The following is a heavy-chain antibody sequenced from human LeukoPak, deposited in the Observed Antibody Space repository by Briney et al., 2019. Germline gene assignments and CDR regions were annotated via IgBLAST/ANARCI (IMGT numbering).Heavy chain of an antibody. V-gene: IGHV3-53*05. D-gene: IGHD3-3*01. CDR1: GFTVSSNY. Sequence: GGSLRLSCAASGFTVSSNYMSWVRQAPGKGLEWVSVIYSGGSTYYADSVKGRFTISRDNFQKTVYVQMNSLRPEDAAVYYCARGVTEDRGVAQFGSWGQGVLVTVSS. CDR3: ARGVTEDRGVAQFGS. J-gene: IGHJ4*02. CDR2: IYSGGST.